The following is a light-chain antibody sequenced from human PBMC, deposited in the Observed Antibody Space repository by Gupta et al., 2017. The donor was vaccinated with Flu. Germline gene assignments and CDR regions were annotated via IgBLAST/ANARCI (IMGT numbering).Light chain of an antibody. V-gene: IGKV4-1*01. Sequence: DIVMTQSPDSLALSLGEMATINCKSSQSLLYSSNNQNYLAWYQQKPGQPPKLLFYWASTRESGVPDRFSGSGSGTDFTLTISSLQAEDVAVYYCQQCYRTPYTFGQGTKLEIK. CDR3: QQCYRTPYT. CDR1: QSLLYSSNNQNY. CDR2: WAS. J-gene: IGKJ2*01.